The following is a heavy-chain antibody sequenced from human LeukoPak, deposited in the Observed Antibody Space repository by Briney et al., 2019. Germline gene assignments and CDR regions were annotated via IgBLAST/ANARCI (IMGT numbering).Heavy chain of an antibody. CDR3: TTYTSAWFRHFDY. D-gene: IGHD6-19*01. V-gene: IGHV3-49*04. CDR1: GFTFGDYT. J-gene: IGHJ4*02. CDR2: IRTKAYGGTT. Sequence: GGSLRLSCAASGFTFGDYTMSWVRQAPGKGLEWVGFIRTKAYGGTTEYAASVKGRFTVSRDDSRSIAYLQMNSLKIEDTAVYYCTTYTSAWFRHFDYWGQGTLVTVSS.